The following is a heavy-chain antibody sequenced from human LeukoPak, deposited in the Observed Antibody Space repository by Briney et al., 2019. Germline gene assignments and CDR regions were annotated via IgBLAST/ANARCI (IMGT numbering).Heavy chain of an antibody. CDR1: GFTFSSYS. D-gene: IGHD3-3*01. CDR3: AKDRSIFGVVRAELDY. Sequence: GGSLRPSCAASGFTFSSYSMNWVRQAPGKGLEWVANINRDGSQKNHVDSVKGRFTISRDNAENSLFLQMNSLTAEDTAVYYCAKDRSIFGVVRAELDYWGRGTLVTVSS. V-gene: IGHV3-7*03. CDR2: INRDGSQK. J-gene: IGHJ4*02.